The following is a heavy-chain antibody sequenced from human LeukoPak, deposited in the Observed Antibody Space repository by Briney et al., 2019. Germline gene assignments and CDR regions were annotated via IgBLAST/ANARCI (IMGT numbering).Heavy chain of an antibody. CDR2: ISSSTTYI. V-gene: IGHV3-21*01. J-gene: IGHJ4*02. Sequence: GGSLRLSCAASGFTFSSYWMSWVRQAPGKGLEWVSSISSSTTYIYYADSVKGRFTVSRDNAKNSLYLQMNSLRAEDTAVYYCARDPMGATSRFYFDQWGQGTLVTVSS. CDR1: GFTFSSYW. D-gene: IGHD1-26*01. CDR3: ARDPMGATSRFYFDQ.